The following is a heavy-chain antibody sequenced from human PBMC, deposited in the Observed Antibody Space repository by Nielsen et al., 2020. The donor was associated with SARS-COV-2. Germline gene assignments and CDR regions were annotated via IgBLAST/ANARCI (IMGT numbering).Heavy chain of an antibody. V-gene: IGHV4-61*08. J-gene: IGHJ3*02. CDR1: GGSISSGGYY. Sequence: SETLSLTCTVSGGSISSGGYYWSWIRQHPGKGLEWIGYIYYSGSTNYNPSLKSRVTISVDTSKNQFSLKLSSVTAADTAVYYCARVNYYDSSGYVTDAFDIWGQGTMVTVSS. D-gene: IGHD3-22*01. CDR3: ARVNYYDSSGYVTDAFDI. CDR2: IYYSGST.